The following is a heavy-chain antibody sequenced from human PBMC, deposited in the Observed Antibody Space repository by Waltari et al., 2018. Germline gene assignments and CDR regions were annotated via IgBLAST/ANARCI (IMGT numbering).Heavy chain of an antibody. J-gene: IGHJ4*02. D-gene: IGHD3-3*01. CDR3: ARGSGSWGPPYFDY. CDR2: INHSGST. V-gene: IGHV4-34*01. CDR1: GGSFSGYY. Sequence: QVQLQQWGAGLLKPSETLSLTCAVYGGSFSGYYWSWISRPPGKGLDWIGEINHSGSTNYNPSLKSRVTISVDTSKNQFSLKLSSVTAADTAVYYCARGSGSWGPPYFDYWGQGTLVTVSS.